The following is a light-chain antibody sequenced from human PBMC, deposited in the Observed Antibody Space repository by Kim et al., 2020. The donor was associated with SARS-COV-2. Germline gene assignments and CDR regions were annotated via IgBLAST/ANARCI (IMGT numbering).Light chain of an antibody. CDR2: KAS. V-gene: IGKV1-5*03. J-gene: IGKJ2*01. CDR3: QQYNSYPYT. Sequence: SDAVGDRVTITCRASQSIGNDLAWYQQKPGKAPKLLIDKASSLESGVPSRFSGSGSGTEFTLTISSLQPDDFATYYCQQYNSYPYTFGQGTKLEIK. CDR1: QSIGND.